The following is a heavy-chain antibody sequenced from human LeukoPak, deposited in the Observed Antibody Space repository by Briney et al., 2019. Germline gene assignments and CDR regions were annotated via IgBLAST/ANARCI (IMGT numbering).Heavy chain of an antibody. CDR2: INPSGGSK. CDR1: GYTFTKYY. J-gene: IGHJ4*02. V-gene: IGHV1-46*01. Sequence: ASVKVSCKASGYTFTKYYMHWVRQAPGQGLEWMGMINPSGGSKSYAQKFQGRVTMTRDTSTSTVLIELSSLRSEDTALYYCARAGKGYVYWGQGTLVTVSS. D-gene: IGHD3-10*01. CDR3: ARAGKGYVY.